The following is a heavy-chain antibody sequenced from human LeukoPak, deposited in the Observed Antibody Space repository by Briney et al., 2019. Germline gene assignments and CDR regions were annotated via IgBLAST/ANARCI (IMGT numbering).Heavy chain of an antibody. CDR1: GYTFTGYY. V-gene: IGHV1-2*02. CDR2: INPNSGGT. J-gene: IGHJ6*03. CDR3: ARDLVRGIAAAGTGYYYYMDV. Sequence: ASVMVSCKASGYTFTGYYMHWVRQAPGQGLEWMGWINPNSGGTNYAQKSQGRVTMTRDTSISTAYMELSRLRSDDTAVYYCARDLVRGIAAAGTGYYYYMDVWGKGTTVTISS. D-gene: IGHD6-13*01.